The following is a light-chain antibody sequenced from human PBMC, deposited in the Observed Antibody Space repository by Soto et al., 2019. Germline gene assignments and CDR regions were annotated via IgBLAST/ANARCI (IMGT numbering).Light chain of an antibody. V-gene: IGLV2-14*03. J-gene: IGLJ2*01. CDR3: ASYASSNTVL. CDR1: SSDIGGYNY. CDR2: DVS. Sequence: QSALTQPASVSGSPGQSITISCTGTSSDIGGYNYVSWYQQHPGKAPKLMIYDVSDRPSGVSNRFSGSKSGNTASLTISGLQAVDEADYYCASYASSNTVLFGGGTQLTVL.